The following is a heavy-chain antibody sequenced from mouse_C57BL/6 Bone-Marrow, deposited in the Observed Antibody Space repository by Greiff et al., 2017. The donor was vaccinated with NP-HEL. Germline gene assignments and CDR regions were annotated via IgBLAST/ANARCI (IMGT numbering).Heavy chain of an antibody. Sequence: VKLLESGPGLVQPSQSLSITCTVSGFSLTSYGVHWVRQSPGQGLEWLGVIWRAGSTDYNAAFMSRLSITKDNSRSQVFFKMSRLQADDTAIYYCAKPSYYYGSSRYFEVWGTGTTVTVAS. CDR1: GFSLTSYG. CDR2: IWRAGST. V-gene: IGHV2-5*01. CDR3: AKPSYYYGSSRYFEV. J-gene: IGHJ1*03. D-gene: IGHD1-1*01.